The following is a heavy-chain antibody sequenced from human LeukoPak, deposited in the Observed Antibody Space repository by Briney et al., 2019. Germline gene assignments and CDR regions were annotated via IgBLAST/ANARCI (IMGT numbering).Heavy chain of an antibody. V-gene: IGHV3-21*01. J-gene: IGHJ4*02. D-gene: IGHD1-14*01. CDR3: ATETIGRHYDY. Sequence: GGSLRLSCAASGFTFSSCGFNWVRQAPGKGLDWVSSIGPTGTDRYYADSVRGRFTISRDNAKNSMYLQMDSLRDEDTAVYYCATETIGRHYDYWGQGTLLTVSS. CDR2: IGPTGTDR. CDR1: GFTFSSCG.